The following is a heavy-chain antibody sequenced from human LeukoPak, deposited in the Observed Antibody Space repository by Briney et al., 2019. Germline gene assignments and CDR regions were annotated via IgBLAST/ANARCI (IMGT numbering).Heavy chain of an antibody. CDR3: ARAQTGYLDY. CDR2: INSDGSST. V-gene: IGHV3-74*01. CDR1: GFTFSSYW. Sequence: GGSLRLSCAASGFTFSSYWMHWVRQAPGKGLVWFSRINSDGSSTSYADSVKGRFTISRDNAKNTLYLQMNSLRAEDTAVYYCARAQTGYLDYWGQGTLVTVSS. D-gene: IGHD7-27*01. J-gene: IGHJ4*02.